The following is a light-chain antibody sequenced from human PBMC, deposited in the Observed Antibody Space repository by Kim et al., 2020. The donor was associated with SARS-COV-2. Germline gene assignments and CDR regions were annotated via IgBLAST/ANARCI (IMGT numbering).Light chain of an antibody. CDR3: QTWGTGGV. Sequence: QLVLTQSPSASASLGASVNLTCTLSSGHSSYTIAWHQQQPEKGPRYLMRLTGDGSHSKGDGIPDRFSGSSSGAERYLTISNLQSEDEADYYCQTWGTGGVFGGGTQLTVL. CDR2: LTGDGSH. V-gene: IGLV4-69*01. J-gene: IGLJ3*02. CDR1: SGHSSYT.